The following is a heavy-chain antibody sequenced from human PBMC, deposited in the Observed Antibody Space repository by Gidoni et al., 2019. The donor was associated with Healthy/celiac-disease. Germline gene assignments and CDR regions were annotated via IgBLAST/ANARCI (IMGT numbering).Heavy chain of an antibody. CDR3: ARLHSNYDWFDP. CDR1: GGSISSSSYS. CDR2: IYYSGIT. Sequence: QLQLQASRPGLVKPSETLSLTCTVPGGSISSSSYSWGWIRPPPGKGLEWIGSIYYSGITYSNPSLKSRVTISVDTSKNQFSLKLSSVTAADTAVYYCARLHSNYDWFDPWGQGTLVTVSS. V-gene: IGHV4-39*01. D-gene: IGHD4-4*01. J-gene: IGHJ5*02.